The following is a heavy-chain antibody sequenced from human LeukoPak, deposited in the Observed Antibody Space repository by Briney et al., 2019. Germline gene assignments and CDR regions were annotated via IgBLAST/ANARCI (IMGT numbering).Heavy chain of an antibody. CDR2: IQYGGSSQ. CDR3: AKDGRDGYNGPEDC. D-gene: IGHD5-24*01. CDR1: GFKFSNYG. V-gene: IGHV3-30*02. J-gene: IGHJ4*02. Sequence: PGGSLRLSCAASGFKFSNYGMHWVRQAPGKGLEWVTFIQYGGSSQYYADSVKGRFTISRDNSKNTLYLQMNSLRIEDTAVYYCAKDGRDGYNGPEDCWGQGTLVTVSS.